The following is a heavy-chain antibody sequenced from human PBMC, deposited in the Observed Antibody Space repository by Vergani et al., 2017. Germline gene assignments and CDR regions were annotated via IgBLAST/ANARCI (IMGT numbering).Heavy chain of an antibody. Sequence: EVQLLESGGGLVQPGGSLRLSCAASGFTFSSYAMSWVRQAPGKGLEWVSFISSSSSYRYYADSVKGRFTISRDNGEYSLLLQMNSLRPEDTAVYYCASGVPGYQLATQYFQHWGQGTLVTVSS. CDR3: ASGVPGYQLATQYFQH. J-gene: IGHJ1*01. D-gene: IGHD2-2*01. CDR1: GFTFSSYA. V-gene: IGHV3-21*01. CDR2: ISSSSSYR.